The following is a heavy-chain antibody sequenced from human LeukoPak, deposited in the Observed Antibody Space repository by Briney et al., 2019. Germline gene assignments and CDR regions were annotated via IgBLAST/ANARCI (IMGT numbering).Heavy chain of an antibody. V-gene: IGHV3-23*01. J-gene: IGHJ5*02. CDR1: GFTFSSYA. CDR3: AKDGLRDYSSGWLAPRYNWFDP. CDR2: ISGSGGST. D-gene: IGHD6-19*01. Sequence: GGSLRLSCAASGFTFSSYAMSWVRQAPGKGLEWVSAISGSGGSTYYADSVKGRFTISRDNSKNTLYLQMNSLRAEDTAVYYCAKDGLRDYSSGWLAPRYNWFDPWGQGTLVTVSS.